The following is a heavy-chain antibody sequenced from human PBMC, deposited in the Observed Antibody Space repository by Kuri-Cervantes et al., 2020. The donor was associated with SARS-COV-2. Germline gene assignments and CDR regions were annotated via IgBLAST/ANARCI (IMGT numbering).Heavy chain of an antibody. CDR2: VNDGGGTT. V-gene: IGHV3-23*01. Sequence: GESLKISCAASGFTFSSYAMSWVRQAPGKGLEWVSTVNDGGGTTYYADSVKGRFTISRDNSKNTLYLQMNSLRAEDTAVYYCARGGGWQPLDYWGQGTLVTVSS. D-gene: IGHD2-15*01. CDR1: GFTFSSYA. CDR3: ARGGGWQPLDY. J-gene: IGHJ4*02.